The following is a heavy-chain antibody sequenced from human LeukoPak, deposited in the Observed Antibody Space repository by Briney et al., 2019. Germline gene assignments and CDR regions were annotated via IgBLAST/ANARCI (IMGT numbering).Heavy chain of an antibody. V-gene: IGHV3-23*01. J-gene: IGHJ6*03. Sequence: GSLRLSCAASGFTFSISAMSWVRQAPGKGLEWVSSISGSGIGGSTYYADSVKGRFTISRDNSKNTLYLQMNSLRVEDTAVYYCARSSITMVRGVIKSTTSWYHYYNMDVWGKGTTVTVSS. D-gene: IGHD3-10*01. CDR2: ISGSGIGGST. CDR3: ARSSITMVRGVIKSTTSWYHYYNMDV. CDR1: GFTFSISA.